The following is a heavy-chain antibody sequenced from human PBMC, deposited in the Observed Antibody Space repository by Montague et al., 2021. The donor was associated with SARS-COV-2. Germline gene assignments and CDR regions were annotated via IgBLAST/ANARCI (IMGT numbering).Heavy chain of an antibody. CDR2: IYYTGST. V-gene: IGHV4-38-2*01. CDR3: ARNRGWGSRGAGYIDL. Sequence: SETLSLTCSVSGYSISSGYYWGWIRQPPGRGLEWIAYIYYTGSTYYNPSLQSRLRTSLDTSKNQFSLTLTSVTAADTAIYYCARNRGWGSRGAGYIDLWGRGTLVTVSS. J-gene: IGHJ2*01. CDR1: GYSISSGYY. D-gene: IGHD7-27*01.